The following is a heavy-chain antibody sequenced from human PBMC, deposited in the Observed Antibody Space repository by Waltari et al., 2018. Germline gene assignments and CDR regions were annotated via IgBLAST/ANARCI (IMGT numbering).Heavy chain of an antibody. D-gene: IGHD3-3*01. CDR2: INTNTGNP. CDR3: ARQGITIFGVVIMDPITPYYYYGMDV. CDR1: GYTFTSYA. J-gene: IGHJ6*02. Sequence: QVQLVQSGSELKKPGASVKVSCKASGYTFTSYAMNWVRQAPGQGLEWMGWINTNTGNPTYAQGFTGRFVFSLDTSVSTAYLQISSLKAEDTAVYYCARQGITIFGVVIMDPITPYYYYGMDVWGQGTTVTVSS. V-gene: IGHV7-4-1*02.